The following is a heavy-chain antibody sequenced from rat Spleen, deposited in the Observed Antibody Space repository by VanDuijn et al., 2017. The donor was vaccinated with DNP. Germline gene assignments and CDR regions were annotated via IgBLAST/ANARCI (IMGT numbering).Heavy chain of an antibody. CDR3: ARRSTNGGPPAY. V-gene: IGHV5-25*01. CDR2: ISSSGSST. Sequence: EVQLVESGGGLVQPGRSLTLSCEVSGFTFNNYDMAWVRQAPTKGLEWVASISSSGSSTSYRDSVKGRFTVSRDNAKSTLYLQMDSLRSEDTATYYCARRSTNGGPPAYWGQGTLVTVSS. CDR1: GFTFNNYD. J-gene: IGHJ3*01. D-gene: IGHD1-11*01.